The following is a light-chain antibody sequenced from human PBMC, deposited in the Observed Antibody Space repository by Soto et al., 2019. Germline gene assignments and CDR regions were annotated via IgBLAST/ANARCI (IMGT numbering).Light chain of an antibody. CDR2: ATS. CDR3: QQTRTVPPEWT. J-gene: IGKJ1*01. Sequence: DIQMTQSRASLSASVGDRVTITCRGSQSIASYLNWYQQKPGKAPRLLIFATSNLQSGVPSRFSGSGSGTHFTLSISSLQPEDSATYYCQQTRTVPPEWTFGQGTKVDIK. V-gene: IGKV1-39*01. CDR1: QSIASY.